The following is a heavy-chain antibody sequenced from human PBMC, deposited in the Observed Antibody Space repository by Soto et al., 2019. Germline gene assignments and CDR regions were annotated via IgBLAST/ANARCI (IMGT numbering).Heavy chain of an antibody. Sequence: GGSLRLSCAASGFTFSSCGMHWVRQAPGKGLEWVAVISYDGSNKYYADSVKGRFTISRDNSKNTLYLQMNSLRAEDTAVYYCAKDRIRYCSGGSCYLFDYWGQGTLVTVSS. J-gene: IGHJ4*02. V-gene: IGHV3-30*18. CDR1: GFTFSSCG. D-gene: IGHD2-15*01. CDR2: ISYDGSNK. CDR3: AKDRIRYCSGGSCYLFDY.